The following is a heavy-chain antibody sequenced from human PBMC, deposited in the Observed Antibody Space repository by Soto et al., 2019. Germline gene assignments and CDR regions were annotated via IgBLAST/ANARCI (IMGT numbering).Heavy chain of an antibody. Sequence: QVQLQESGPGLVKPSETLSLTCTVSGGSISSYYWSWIRQPAGKGLEWIGRIFSSGNTNYNPSLKSRVTMSVDTSENQFSLKLSSVTAADTAMYYCARATRDYGDYGYFDYWGQGTLVTVSS. CDR2: IFSSGNT. J-gene: IGHJ4*02. V-gene: IGHV4-4*07. CDR1: GGSISSYY. CDR3: ARATRDYGDYGYFDY. D-gene: IGHD4-17*01.